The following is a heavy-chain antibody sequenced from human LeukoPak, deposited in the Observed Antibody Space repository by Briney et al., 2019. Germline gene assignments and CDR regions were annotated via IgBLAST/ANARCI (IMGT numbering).Heavy chain of an antibody. V-gene: IGHV1-18*01. Sequence: ASVKVSCKASGYTFTSYGISWVRQAPGQGLEWMGWISAYNGNTNYAQKLQGRVTMTTDTSTSTAYMELSSLRSEDTAVYYCARDSGVTQLWDKGVYWGQGTLVTVSS. D-gene: IGHD5-18*01. CDR2: ISAYNGNT. J-gene: IGHJ4*02. CDR1: GYTFTSYG. CDR3: ARDSGVTQLWDKGVY.